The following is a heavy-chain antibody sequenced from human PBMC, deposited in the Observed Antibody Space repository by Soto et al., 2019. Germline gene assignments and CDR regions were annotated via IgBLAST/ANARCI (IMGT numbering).Heavy chain of an antibody. CDR3: ARVGYYYDSSGYPIFDY. V-gene: IGHV4-39*01. D-gene: IGHD3-22*01. CDR1: GGSISSSSYY. CDR2: IYYSGST. J-gene: IGHJ4*02. Sequence: SETLSLTCTVSGGSISSSSYYWGWIRQPPGKGLEWIGSIYYSGSTYYNPSLKSRVTISVDTSKNPFSLKLSSVTAADTAVYYCARVGYYYDSSGYPIFDYWGQGTLVTVSS.